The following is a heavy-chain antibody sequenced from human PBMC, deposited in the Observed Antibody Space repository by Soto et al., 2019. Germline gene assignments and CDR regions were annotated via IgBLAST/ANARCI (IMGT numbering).Heavy chain of an antibody. CDR2: IIPILGIA. J-gene: IGHJ4*02. Sequence: SVKVSCKASGGTFSSYTISWVRQAPGQGLEWMGRIIPILGIANYAQKFQGRVTITADKSTSTAYMELSSLRSEDTAVYYCARDIEGYCSGGSCYYFDYWGQGTLVTVSS. CDR3: ARDIEGYCSGGSCYYFDY. CDR1: GGTFSSYT. D-gene: IGHD2-15*01. V-gene: IGHV1-69*04.